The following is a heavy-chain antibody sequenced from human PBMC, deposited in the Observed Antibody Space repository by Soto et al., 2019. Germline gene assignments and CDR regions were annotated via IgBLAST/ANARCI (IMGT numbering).Heavy chain of an antibody. Sequence: QVQLVESGGGVVQPGRSLIVSCAASGHTFSSYGMHWVRQAPGKGLEWVAAISYDGRNKNYADSVEGRFTISRDNSKNXXYLQMNSLRAEDTAVYYCAKDTYYHDSSGYYACDYWGQGTLVTVSA. CDR1: GHTFSSYG. J-gene: IGHJ4*02. CDR3: AKDTYYHDSSGYYACDY. CDR2: ISYDGRNK. V-gene: IGHV3-30*18. D-gene: IGHD3-22*01.